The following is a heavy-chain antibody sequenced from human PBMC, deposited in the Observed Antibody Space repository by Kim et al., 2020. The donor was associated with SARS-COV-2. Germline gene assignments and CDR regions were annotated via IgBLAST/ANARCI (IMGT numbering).Heavy chain of an antibody. D-gene: IGHD2-15*01. J-gene: IGHJ5*02. CDR3: ARDRRVVEAASPRRPNWFAP. CDR2: INPNTGAT. V-gene: IGHV1-2*02. Sequence: ASVKVSCKSSGYPLTTSYIHWVRQAPGQGLEWMGFINPNTGATTYTEKFQGRVTMTRDTAVDTVYMHMRSLRSDDTAVYYCARDRRVVEAASPRRPNWFAPWGQGTLITVSS. CDR1: GYPLTTSY.